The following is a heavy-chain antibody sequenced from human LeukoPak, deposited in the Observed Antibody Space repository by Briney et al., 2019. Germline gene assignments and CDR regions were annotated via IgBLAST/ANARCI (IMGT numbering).Heavy chain of an antibody. V-gene: IGHV4-59*01. J-gene: IGHJ4*02. CDR2: IYYSGST. Sequence: SETLSLTCTVSGGSISSYYWSWNRQPPGKGLEWIGYIYYSGSTNYNPSLKSRVTISVDTSKNQFSLKLSSVTAADTAVYYCARGDSWSDYWGQGTLVTVSS. CDR3: ARGDSWSDY. D-gene: IGHD6-13*01. CDR1: GGSISSYY.